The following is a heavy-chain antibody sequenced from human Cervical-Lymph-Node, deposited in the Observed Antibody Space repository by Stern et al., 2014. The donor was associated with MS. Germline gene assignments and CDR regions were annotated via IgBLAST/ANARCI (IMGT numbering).Heavy chain of an antibody. CDR2: ISYDGSNK. D-gene: IGHD5-18*01. V-gene: IGHV3-30-3*01. J-gene: IGHJ6*02. CDR1: GFTFSSYA. CDR3: ARDRAYSYGTVLNV. Sequence: VQLVESGGGVVQPGRSLRLSCAASGFTFSSYAMHWVRQAPGKGLEWVAVISYDGSNKYYADSVKGRFTISRDNSKNTLYLQMNSLRAEDTAVYYCARDRAYSYGTVLNVWGQGTTVTVSS.